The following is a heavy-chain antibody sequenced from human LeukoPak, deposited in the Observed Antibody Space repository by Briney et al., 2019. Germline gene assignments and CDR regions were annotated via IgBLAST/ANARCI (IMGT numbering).Heavy chain of an antibody. J-gene: IGHJ6*03. V-gene: IGHV4-39*07. Sequence: SETRSLTCTVSGGSISSSSYYWGWIRKPPGKGLEWIGRIYYSGSTYYNPSLKSRVTISVDTSKNQFSLKLSSVTAADTAVYYCATVVPAAKRGYYYYYMDVWGKGTTVTVSS. CDR3: ATVVPAAKRGYYYYYMDV. CDR1: GGSISSSSYY. D-gene: IGHD2-2*01. CDR2: IYYSGST.